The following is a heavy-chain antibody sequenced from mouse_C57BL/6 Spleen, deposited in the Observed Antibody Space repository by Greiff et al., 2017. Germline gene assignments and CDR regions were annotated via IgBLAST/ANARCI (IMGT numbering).Heavy chain of an antibody. D-gene: IGHD4-1*01. J-gene: IGHJ2*01. CDR1: GYAFSSSW. Sequence: QVQLQQSGPELVKPGASVKISCKASGYAFSSSWMNWVKQRPGKGLEWIGRLYPGDGDTKYNGKFKGKATLTAEKSSSTAYMQLSSLTSDDSAVYFCARMRANWGYFDYWGKGTTLTVSS. CDR2: LYPGDGDT. V-gene: IGHV1-82*01. CDR3: ARMRANWGYFDY.